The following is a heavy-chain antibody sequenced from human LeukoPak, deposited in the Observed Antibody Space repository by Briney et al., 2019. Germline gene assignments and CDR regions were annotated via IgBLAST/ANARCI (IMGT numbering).Heavy chain of an antibody. J-gene: IGHJ4*02. CDR3: ARDLVGYYGSGSYPSDY. CDR2: INPNSGGT. Sequence: GASVKVSCKASGYTLTGYYMHWVRQAPGQGLEWMGWINPNSGGTNYAQKFQGRVTMTRDTSISTAYMELSRLRSDDTAVYYCARDLVGYYGSGSYPSDYWGQGTLVTASS. V-gene: IGHV1-2*02. CDR1: GYTLTGYY. D-gene: IGHD3-10*01.